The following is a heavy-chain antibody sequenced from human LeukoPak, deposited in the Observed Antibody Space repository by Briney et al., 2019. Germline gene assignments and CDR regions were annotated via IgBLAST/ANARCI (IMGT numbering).Heavy chain of an antibody. J-gene: IGHJ3*02. D-gene: IGHD2-2*01. Sequence: SETLSLTCAVYGGSFSGYYWSWIRQPLGKGLEWIGEINHSGSTDYNPSLKSRVTISVDTSKNQFSLKLSSVTAADTAVYYCASSGYCSSTSCSRAAFDIWGQGTMVTVSS. CDR3: ASSGYCSSTSCSRAAFDI. CDR2: INHSGST. V-gene: IGHV4-34*01. CDR1: GGSFSGYY.